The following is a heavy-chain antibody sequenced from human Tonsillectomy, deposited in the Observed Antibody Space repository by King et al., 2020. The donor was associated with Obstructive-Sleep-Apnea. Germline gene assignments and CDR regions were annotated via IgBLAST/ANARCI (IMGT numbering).Heavy chain of an antibody. CDR3: ARTQPDNWFDP. CDR2: IYYTGGS. D-gene: IGHD1-14*01. Sequence: QLQESGPGLVKPSQTLSLTCTVSGGSISSGDFYLSWIRQYPGKGLEWIGYIYYTGGSYYNPSLKSRLTISVDTSKNQFSLKLNSVTAADTAVYYCARTQPDNWFDPWGQGTVVSVSS. J-gene: IGHJ5*02. V-gene: IGHV4-31*03. CDR1: GGSISSGDFY.